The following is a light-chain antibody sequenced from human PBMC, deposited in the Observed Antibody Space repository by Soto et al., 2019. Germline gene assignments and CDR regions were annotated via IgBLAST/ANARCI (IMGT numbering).Light chain of an antibody. CDR1: QSVPRSY. CDR2: GTS. CDR3: QQYGSSIT. V-gene: IGKV3-20*01. Sequence: EIVLTQSPCTLSLSPGERATLSCRASQSVPRSYLAWYQQKPGPAPRLLIYGTSSRATGIPDRFSGSGSGTDFTLTISRLEPEDFAVFYCQQYGSSITFGQGTRLENK. J-gene: IGKJ5*01.